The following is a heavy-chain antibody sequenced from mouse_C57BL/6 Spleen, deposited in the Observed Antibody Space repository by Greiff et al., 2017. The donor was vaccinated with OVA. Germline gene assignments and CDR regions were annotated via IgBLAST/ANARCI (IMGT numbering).Heavy chain of an antibody. CDR2: ISSGSSTI. CDR3: ARQAVVAPYFDY. J-gene: IGHJ2*01. CDR1: GFTFSDYG. V-gene: IGHV5-17*01. D-gene: IGHD1-1*01. Sequence: VQLQQSGGGLVKPGGSLKLSCAASGFTFSDYGMHWVRQAPEKGLEWVAYISSGSSTIYYADTVKGRFTISRDNAKNTLFLQMTSLRSEDTAMYYCARQAVVAPYFDYWGQGTTLTVSS.